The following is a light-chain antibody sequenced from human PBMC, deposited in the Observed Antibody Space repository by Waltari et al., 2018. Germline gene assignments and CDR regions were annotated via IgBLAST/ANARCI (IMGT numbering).Light chain of an antibody. V-gene: IGKV2-28*01. CDR1: SLLHSNGYNY. J-gene: IGKJ4*01. CDR2: LGS. Sequence: SLLHSNGYNYLDCFLQKPGHSPQLLIYLGSNRASGVPDRFSGSGSGTDFTLKISRVDAEDVGVYYCMQALQTPTTFGGGTKVEIK. CDR3: MQALQTPTT.